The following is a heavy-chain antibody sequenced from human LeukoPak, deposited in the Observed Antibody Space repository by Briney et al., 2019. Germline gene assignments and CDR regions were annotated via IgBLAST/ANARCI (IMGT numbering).Heavy chain of an antibody. Sequence: PGGSLRLSCAASSFTLSGYEMNWVRQAPGKGLVWVSHISRDGSSTSYADSVKGRFTISRDNAKNTLYLQMNSLRAEDAAVYYCAREHYGFGYWGQGTLVTVSS. V-gene: IGHV3-74*01. CDR3: AREHYGFGY. CDR1: SFTLSGYE. D-gene: IGHD4-17*01. CDR2: ISRDGSST. J-gene: IGHJ4*02.